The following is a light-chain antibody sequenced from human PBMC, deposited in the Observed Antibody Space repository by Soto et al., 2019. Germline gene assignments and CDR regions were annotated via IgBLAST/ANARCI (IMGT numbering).Light chain of an antibody. CDR1: QSISSW. CDR2: KAS. V-gene: IGKV1-5*03. CDR3: QQFDDSVT. Sequence: DIQMTQSPSTLSASVGDRVTITCRASQSISSWLAWYQQKPGKAPKLLIYKASSLESGVPSRFSGSGSGTEFTLTISSLQPEDSAVYYCQQFDDSVTFGQGTRLEIK. J-gene: IGKJ5*01.